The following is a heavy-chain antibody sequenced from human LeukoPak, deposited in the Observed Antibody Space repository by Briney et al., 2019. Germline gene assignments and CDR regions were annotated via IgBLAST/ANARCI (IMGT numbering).Heavy chain of an antibody. CDR1: GFTFDDYA. Sequence: GRSLRLSCAASGFTFDDYAMHWVRQAPGKGLEWVSGISWNSGSIGYADSVKGRFTISRHNSKNTLYLQMNSLRAEDTAVYYCARGGAAGGGYFDYWGQGTLVTVSS. V-gene: IGHV3-9*01. J-gene: IGHJ4*02. CDR2: ISWNSGSI. D-gene: IGHD6-13*01. CDR3: ARGGAAGGGYFDY.